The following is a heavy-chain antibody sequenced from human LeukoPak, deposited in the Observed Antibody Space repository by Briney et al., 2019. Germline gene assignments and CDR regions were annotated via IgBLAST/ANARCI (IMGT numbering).Heavy chain of an antibody. D-gene: IGHD5-18*01. CDR3: ARDSPDGYTHGHYYYNIDV. CDR1: GGSINSHY. Sequence: SETLSLTCTVCGGSINSHYWTWIRQPAGKGLEWIGRIWSSGGLWSSGGTNYNPSLTGRITMSVDTSKNQFSLRLSSVTAADTAVYYCARDSPDGYTHGHYYYNIDVWGKGTTVTVSS. J-gene: IGHJ6*03. V-gene: IGHV4-4*07. CDR2: IWSSGGLWSSGGT.